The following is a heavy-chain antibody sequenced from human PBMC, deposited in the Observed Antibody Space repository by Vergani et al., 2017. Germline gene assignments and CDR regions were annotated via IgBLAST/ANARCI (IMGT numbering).Heavy chain of an antibody. D-gene: IGHD3-9*01. CDR2: IRYDGSNK. Sequence: QVQLVESGGGVVQPGGSLRLSCAASGFTFSSYGMHWVRQAPGKGLEWVAFIRYDGSNKYYAESVKGRFTISRDNSKNTLYLQMNSLRAEDTAVYYWSKDLDDILTGPFDYWGQGTLVTVSS. V-gene: IGHV3-30*02. CDR1: GFTFSSYG. CDR3: SKDLDDILTGPFDY. J-gene: IGHJ4*02.